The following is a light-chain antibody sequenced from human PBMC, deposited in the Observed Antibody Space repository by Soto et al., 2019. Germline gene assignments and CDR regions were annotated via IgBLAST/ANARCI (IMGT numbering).Light chain of an antibody. CDR2: EGS. CDR1: SSDVGSYNL. J-gene: IGLJ1*01. V-gene: IGLV2-23*01. CDR3: CSSAGSSTSDV. Sequence: QSALTQPASVSGSPGQSITISCTGTSSDVGSYNLVSWYQQHPGKAPKLMIYEGSKRPSGVSNRFSGSKSGNTASLTISGLQAEDEADYYCCSSAGSSTSDVFGTGTKVTVL.